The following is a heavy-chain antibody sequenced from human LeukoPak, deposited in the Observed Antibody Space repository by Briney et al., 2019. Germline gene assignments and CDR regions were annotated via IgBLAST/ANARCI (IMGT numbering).Heavy chain of an antibody. CDR3: ARDLLIWYGDYADLGYYGMDV. V-gene: IGHV1-2*02. CDR1: GYTFTGYY. D-gene: IGHD4-17*01. Sequence: ASVKVSCKASGYTFTGYYMHWVRRAPGQGLEWMGWINPNSGGTNYAQKFQGRVTMTRDTSTSTVYVELSSLRFEDTAVYYCARDLLIWYGDYADLGYYGMDVWGQGTTVTVSS. CDR2: INPNSGGT. J-gene: IGHJ6*02.